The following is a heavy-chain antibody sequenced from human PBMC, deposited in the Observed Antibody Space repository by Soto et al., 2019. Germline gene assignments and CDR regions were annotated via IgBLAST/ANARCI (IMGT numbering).Heavy chain of an antibody. Sequence: KVSCKASGGTFSSYAISWVRQAPGQGLEWMGGIIPIFGTANYAQKFQGRVTITADESTSTAHMELSSLRSEDTAVYYCARDPSCGGDCYSDYWGQGTLVTVSS. CDR1: GGTFSSYA. CDR3: ARDPSCGGDCYSDY. J-gene: IGHJ4*02. D-gene: IGHD2-21*02. V-gene: IGHV1-69*01. CDR2: IIPIFGTA.